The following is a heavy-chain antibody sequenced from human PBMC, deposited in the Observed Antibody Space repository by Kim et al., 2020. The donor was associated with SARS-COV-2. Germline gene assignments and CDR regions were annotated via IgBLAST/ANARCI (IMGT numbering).Heavy chain of an antibody. CDR2: ISNTGDDI. D-gene: IGHD3-22*01. V-gene: IGHV3-21*06. Sequence: GGSLRLSCEASGFLFSIFRLNWVRQAPGKGLEWVSSISNTGDDIHYADSMKGRFTISRDNARNSVFLNMDSLRAEDTAVYYCTRVSSSGYSRGAFDIWG. J-gene: IGHJ3*02. CDR1: GFLFSIFR. CDR3: TRVSSSGYSRGAFDI.